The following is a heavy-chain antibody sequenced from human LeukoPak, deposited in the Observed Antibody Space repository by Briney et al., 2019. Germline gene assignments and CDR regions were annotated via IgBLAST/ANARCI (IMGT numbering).Heavy chain of an antibody. Sequence: SETLSLTCTVSGGSISSSSYYWGWIRQPPGKGLEWIGTIYYSGSTYYNPSLKSRVTISVDTSKNQFSLKLTSVTAADRAVYYCARESLEMATIINIWGQGTMVTVSS. V-gene: IGHV4-39*02. CDR2: IYYSGST. CDR1: GGSISSSSYY. J-gene: IGHJ3*02. D-gene: IGHD5-24*01. CDR3: ARESLEMATIINI.